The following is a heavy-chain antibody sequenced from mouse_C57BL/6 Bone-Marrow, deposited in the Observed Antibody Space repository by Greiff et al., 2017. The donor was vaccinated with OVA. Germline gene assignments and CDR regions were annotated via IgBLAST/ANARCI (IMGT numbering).Heavy chain of an antibody. D-gene: IGHD1-1*01. J-gene: IGHJ2*01. V-gene: IGHV1-78*01. CDR3: AKPVYYGSSALDY. CDR2: IYPRDGST. Sequence: VQLQQSDAELVKPGASVKISCKVSGYTFTDHTIHWMKQRPEQGLEWIGYIYPRDGSTKYNEKFKGKATLTADKSSSTAYMQLNSLTSEDSAVYFCAKPVYYGSSALDYWGQGTTLTVSS. CDR1: GYTFTDHT.